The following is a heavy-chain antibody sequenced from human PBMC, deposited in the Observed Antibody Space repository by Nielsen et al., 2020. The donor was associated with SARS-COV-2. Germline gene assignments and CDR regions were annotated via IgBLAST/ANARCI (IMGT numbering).Heavy chain of an antibody. CDR1: GFTFSSYC. V-gene: IGHV3-7*03. CDR2: IKQDGSEK. Sequence: GESLKISCAASGFTFSSYCMSWVRQAPGKGLERVANIKQDGSEKYYVDSVKGRFTISRDNAKNSLYLQMNSLRAEDTAVYYCARTLSLCDFWSDYEAHWFDPWGQGTLVTVSS. CDR3: ARTLSLCDFWSDYEAHWFDP. J-gene: IGHJ5*02. D-gene: IGHD3-3*01.